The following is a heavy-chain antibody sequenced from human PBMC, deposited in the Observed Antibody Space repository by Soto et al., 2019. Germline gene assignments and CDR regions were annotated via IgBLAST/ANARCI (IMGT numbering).Heavy chain of an antibody. CDR1: GFTFSTYA. V-gene: IGHV3-23*01. Sequence: EVQLLESGGGLVQTGGSLRLSFAASGFTFSTYAMSWVRQAPGKGLEWVSTISGSADATFYADSVKGRFAIFRDNSRTMFYLQMNSLRAEDTAVYYCAKGGDGYCSSTSCLFHFDYWGPGTLATVSS. CDR2: ISGSADAT. D-gene: IGHD2-2*01. J-gene: IGHJ4*02. CDR3: AKGGDGYCSSTSCLFHFDY.